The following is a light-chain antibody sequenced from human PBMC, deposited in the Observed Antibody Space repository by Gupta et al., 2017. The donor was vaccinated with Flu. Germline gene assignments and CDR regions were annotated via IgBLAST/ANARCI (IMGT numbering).Light chain of an antibody. CDR2: SSY. J-gene: IGKJ5*01. V-gene: IGKV1-39*01. CDR3: QQSYTDSST. CDR1: QSISNY. Sequence: GERVTISCRASQSISNYVKLYQQKPEKPPILLIDSSYTLRSGVTSNCSGSASGNDFLITSSRLQPEDSATYFCQQSYTDSSTFGQGTSLEIK.